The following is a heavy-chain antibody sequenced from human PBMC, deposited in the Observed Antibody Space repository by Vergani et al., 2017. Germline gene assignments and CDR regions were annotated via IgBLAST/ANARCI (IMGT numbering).Heavy chain of an antibody. V-gene: IGHV4-39*01. CDR1: GGSISSSSYY. J-gene: IGHJ5*02. Sequence: QLQLQESGPGLVKPSETLSLTCTVSGGSISSSSYYWGWIRQPPGKGLEWIGSIYYSGSTYYNPSLKSRVTISVDTSKNQFSLKLSSVTAADTAVYYCARHGDIVVVPAADANGFDPWGQGTLVTVSS. CDR2: IYYSGST. D-gene: IGHD2-2*01. CDR3: ARHGDIVVVPAADANGFDP.